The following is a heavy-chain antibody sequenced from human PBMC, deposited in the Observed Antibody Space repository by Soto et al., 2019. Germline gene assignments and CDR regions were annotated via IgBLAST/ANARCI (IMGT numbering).Heavy chain of an antibody. CDR1: GFTFSSYA. Sequence: GGSLRLSCAASGFTFSSYAMSWVRQAPGKGLEWVSAISGSGGSTYYADSVKGRFTISRDNSKNTLYLQMNSLRAEDTAVYYCAKKGRGTLLAPNDYWGQGTLVTVSS. V-gene: IGHV3-23*01. CDR2: ISGSGGST. D-gene: IGHD3-16*01. J-gene: IGHJ4*02. CDR3: AKKGRGTLLAPNDY.